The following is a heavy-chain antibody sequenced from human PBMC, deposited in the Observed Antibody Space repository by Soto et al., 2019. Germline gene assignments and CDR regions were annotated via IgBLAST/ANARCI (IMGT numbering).Heavy chain of an antibody. Sequence: ASVKVSCKASGGTFSNSVISWVRQAPGQGLEWMGGSIPIFGTANYAQKFQGRVTIIADESTSTAYMELTSLRSEDTAVYYCARAPILVGVTPYENYFDSWGQGTLVTVSS. CDR3: ARAPILVGVTPYENYFDS. D-gene: IGHD3-3*01. J-gene: IGHJ4*02. CDR1: GGTFSNSV. V-gene: IGHV1-69*13. CDR2: SIPIFGTA.